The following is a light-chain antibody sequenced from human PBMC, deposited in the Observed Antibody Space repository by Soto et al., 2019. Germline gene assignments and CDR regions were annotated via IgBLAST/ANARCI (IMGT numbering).Light chain of an antibody. CDR3: TSYTSTNSYVA. Sequence: QSALTQPPSASGSPGQSVTISCSGTSSDIGAYNYVSWYQQHPGKAPKLLISEVTKRPSGVPDRFSGSKSGNTASLTISGLQAEDEADYYCTSYTSTNSYVAVGGGTKLTVL. V-gene: IGLV2-8*01. J-gene: IGLJ2*01. CDR2: EVT. CDR1: SSDIGAYNY.